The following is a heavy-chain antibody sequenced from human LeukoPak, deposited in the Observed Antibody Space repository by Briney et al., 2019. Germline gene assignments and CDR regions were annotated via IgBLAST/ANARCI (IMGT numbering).Heavy chain of an antibody. CDR3: ARLIAAAGTVNWLDP. Sequence: ASLKVSCRASGYTFTSYDINWVREATGQGVEWIGWMNPNSGNTGYAQKFQGRVTITRNTSISTAYMELSSLRSEDTAVYYCARLIAAAGTVNWLDPWGQGTLVTVSS. V-gene: IGHV1-8*03. CDR2: MNPNSGNT. J-gene: IGHJ5*02. CDR1: GYTFTSYD. D-gene: IGHD6-13*01.